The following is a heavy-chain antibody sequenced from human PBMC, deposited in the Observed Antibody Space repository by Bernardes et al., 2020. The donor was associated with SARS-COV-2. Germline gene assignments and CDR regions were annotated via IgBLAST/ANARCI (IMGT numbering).Heavy chain of an antibody. Sequence: GGSLRLSCAASGFTFSSYTMNWVRQAPGKGLEWISSISTSSSYISYSDSVMGRFTISRDNAKNSVYLQMNSLRAEDTAVYYCARVEFSNLYYIDYWGQGTPVTVSS. V-gene: IGHV3-21*06. D-gene: IGHD4-4*01. CDR1: GFTFSSYT. J-gene: IGHJ4*02. CDR3: ARVEFSNLYYIDY. CDR2: ISTSSSYI.